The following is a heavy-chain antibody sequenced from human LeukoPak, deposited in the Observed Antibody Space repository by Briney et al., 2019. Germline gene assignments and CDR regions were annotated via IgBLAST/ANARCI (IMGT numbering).Heavy chain of an antibody. D-gene: IGHD1-1*01. CDR1: GFTFSSYS. Sequence: GGSLRLSCAASGFTFSSYSMNWVRQAPGKGLEWVSYISSSSSTIYSADSVKGRFTISRDNAKNSLYLQTNSLRAGDTAVYYCAREETGSYGSFDIWGQGTMVTVSS. CDR3: AREETGSYGSFDI. J-gene: IGHJ3*02. CDR2: ISSSSSTI. V-gene: IGHV3-48*04.